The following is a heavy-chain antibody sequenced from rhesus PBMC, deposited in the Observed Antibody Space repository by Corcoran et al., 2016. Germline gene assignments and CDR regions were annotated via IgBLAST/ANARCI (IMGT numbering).Heavy chain of an antibody. D-gene: IGHD3-3*01. CDR3: ASRVLDGINNYVFAFDY. V-gene: IGHV4-173*01. J-gene: IGHJ4*01. Sequence: QVQLQESGPGLVKPSETLSLTCAVSGGSISNDYWSWLRQPPGTGLGWIGRISGSGGSTDYNPALKSRVTISTDTSKNQFSLRLRSVTAADTAVYYCASRVLDGINNYVFAFDYWGQGVLVTVSS. CDR1: GGSISNDY. CDR2: ISGSGGST.